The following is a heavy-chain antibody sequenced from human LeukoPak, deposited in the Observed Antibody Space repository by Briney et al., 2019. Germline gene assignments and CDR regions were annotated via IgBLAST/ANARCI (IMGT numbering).Heavy chain of an antibody. CDR1: GGSISSGGYY. CDR3: ARDKSAPAPSFGMDV. Sequence: SQTLSLTCTVSGGSISSGGYYWSWIRQHPGKGLEWIGYIYYSGSTYYNPSLKSRVTISVDTSKNQFSLKLSSVTAADTAVYYCARDKSAPAPSFGMDVWGHGTSVTVSS. V-gene: IGHV4-31*03. D-gene: IGHD2-2*01. CDR2: IYYSGST. J-gene: IGHJ6*02.